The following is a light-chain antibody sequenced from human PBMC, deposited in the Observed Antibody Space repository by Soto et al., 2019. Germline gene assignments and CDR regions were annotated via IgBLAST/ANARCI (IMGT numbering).Light chain of an antibody. CDR2: WAS. CDR1: QSVLYSSNNKNY. J-gene: IGKJ5*01. CDR3: QQYLSSPPT. V-gene: IGKV4-1*01. Sequence: IVMTQSPDSLAVSLGARATINCKSSQSVLYSSNNKNYMVWYQQKPGQPPKMIINWASTRESGVPDRISGSGSVTDFTLTISSLQPEDVAVYYCQQYLSSPPTFGQGTRLEIK.